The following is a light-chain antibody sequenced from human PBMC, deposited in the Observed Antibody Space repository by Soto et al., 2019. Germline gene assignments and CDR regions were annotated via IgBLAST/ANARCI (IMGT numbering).Light chain of an antibody. Sequence: AIQMTQSPSSLSASVGDRVTITCRASQGIRNDLDWFQQKQGKDPKLLIYAASNLQSGVPARFSGSGSGTNFTLTISSMQPEDVATYYCQKCKVAPFTFGGGTKGGYQ. V-gene: IGKV1-6*01. CDR3: QKCKVAPFT. CDR1: QGIRND. CDR2: AAS. J-gene: IGKJ4*01.